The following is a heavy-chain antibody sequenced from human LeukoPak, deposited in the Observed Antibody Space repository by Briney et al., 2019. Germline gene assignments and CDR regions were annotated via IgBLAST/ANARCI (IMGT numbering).Heavy chain of an antibody. CDR3: AREQYCGGDCYSDY. V-gene: IGHV7-4-1*02. CDR2: INTNTGNP. D-gene: IGHD2-21*02. J-gene: IGHJ4*02. CDR1: GYTFTSYA. Sequence: ASVKVSCEASGYTFTSYAMNWVRQAPGQGLEWLGWINTNTGNPMYAQGFTGRFVFSLDTSVSTAYLQISSLKAEDTAVYYCAREQYCGGDCYSDYWGQGTLVTVSS.